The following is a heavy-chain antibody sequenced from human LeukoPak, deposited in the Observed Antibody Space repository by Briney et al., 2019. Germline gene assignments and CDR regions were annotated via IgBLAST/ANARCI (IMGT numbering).Heavy chain of an antibody. Sequence: SETLSLTCTVSGGSISSYYWSWIRQPAGKGLEWIARIYTSGSTNYNPSLKSRVTMSVDTSKNQFSLKLSSVTAADTAVYYCARDGAGSGRYYNRGFDYWGQGTLVTVSS. D-gene: IGHD3-10*01. CDR2: IYTSGST. CDR3: ARDGAGSGRYYNRGFDY. J-gene: IGHJ4*02. CDR1: GGSISSYY. V-gene: IGHV4-4*07.